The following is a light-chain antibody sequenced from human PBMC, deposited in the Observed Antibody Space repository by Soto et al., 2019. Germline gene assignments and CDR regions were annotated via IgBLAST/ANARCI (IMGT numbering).Light chain of an antibody. V-gene: IGKV3D-20*02. CDR2: GVS. CDR3: QQRFIWPPVT. Sequence: EIVLTQSPGTLSLSPGERATLSCRASQSVNTKYLAWYQQKPGQAPRLLIYGVSSRATGIPDRFSGSGSGTDFILTISRVEPEDFAVYYCQQRFIWPPVTFGGGTNVEIK. CDR1: QSVNTKY. J-gene: IGKJ4*01.